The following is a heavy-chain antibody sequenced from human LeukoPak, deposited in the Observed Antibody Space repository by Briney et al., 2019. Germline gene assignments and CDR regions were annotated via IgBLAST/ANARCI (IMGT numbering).Heavy chain of an antibody. V-gene: IGHV4-34*01. Sequence: SETLSLTCAVSGGSFSTYYWSWIRQPPGKGLEWIGEINDSGKTNTHPSLKSRITISVDTSKNHFSLSVRSVTAADTAVYYCARLHIVVVPAAIGSWFDPWGQGTLVTVSS. CDR1: GGSFSTYY. CDR3: ARLHIVVVPAAIGSWFDP. CDR2: INDSGKT. J-gene: IGHJ5*02. D-gene: IGHD2-2*01.